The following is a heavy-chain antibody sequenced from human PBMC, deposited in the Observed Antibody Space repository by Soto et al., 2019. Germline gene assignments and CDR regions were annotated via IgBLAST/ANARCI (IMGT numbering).Heavy chain of an antibody. D-gene: IGHD2-21*01. CDR2: ITPIFGTA. CDR3: ARGLIRGTRGAFDI. V-gene: IGHV1-69*13. CDR1: GGTFSSYA. Sequence: SVKVSGKASGGTFSSYAISWVRQAPGQGLEWMGGITPIFGTANYAQKFQGRVTITADESTSTAYMELSSLRSEDRAVYYCARGLIRGTRGAFDIWGQGTMVTVSS. J-gene: IGHJ3*02.